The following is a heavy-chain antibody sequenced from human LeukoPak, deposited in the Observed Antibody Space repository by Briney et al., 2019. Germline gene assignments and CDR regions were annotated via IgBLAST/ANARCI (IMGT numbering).Heavy chain of an antibody. Sequence: GGSLRLSCAASGFTVSSNYMSWVRQAPGKGLEWVSVIYSGGSTYYADSVKGRFTISRDNSKNTLYLQMNSLRAEDTAVYYCASLTGWTNTMDVWGKGTTVTVSS. D-gene: IGHD3/OR15-3a*01. J-gene: IGHJ6*04. CDR2: IYSGGST. CDR1: GFTVSSNY. CDR3: ASLTGWTNTMDV. V-gene: IGHV3-53*01.